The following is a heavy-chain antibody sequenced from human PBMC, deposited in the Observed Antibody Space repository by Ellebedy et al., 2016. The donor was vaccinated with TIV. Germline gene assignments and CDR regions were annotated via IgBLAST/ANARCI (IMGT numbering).Heavy chain of an antibody. J-gene: IGHJ4*02. V-gene: IGHV1-2*02. CDR2: INPNSGGT. D-gene: IGHD6-13*01. CDR1: GYTFTGYY. Sequence: AASVKVSCKASGYTFTGYYMHWARQEPGQGLEWMGWINPNSGGTNYAQKFQGRVTITRDTSASTAYMELSSLRSEDTAVYYCAREGYSSSWYGYWGQGTLVTVSS. CDR3: AREGYSSSWYGY.